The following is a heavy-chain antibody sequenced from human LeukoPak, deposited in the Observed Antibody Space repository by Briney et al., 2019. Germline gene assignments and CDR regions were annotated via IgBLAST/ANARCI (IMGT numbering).Heavy chain of an antibody. CDR2: IYYGGSA. Sequence: SEALSLTCTVSSGSFSGYYWSWIRQPPGKGLEWIGYIYYGGSARYNPSLMSRLTISVDPSKNQFSLKLSSVTAADTAVYYCCSSPSTLNWFDPWGQGSLVTVSS. D-gene: IGHD6-13*01. CDR1: SGSFSGYY. J-gene: IGHJ5*02. V-gene: IGHV4-59*08. CDR3: CSSPSTLNWFDP.